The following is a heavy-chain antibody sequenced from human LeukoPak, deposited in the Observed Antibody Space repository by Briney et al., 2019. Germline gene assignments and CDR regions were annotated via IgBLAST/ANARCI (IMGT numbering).Heavy chain of an antibody. D-gene: IGHD3-22*01. CDR2: IRSKANSYAT. V-gene: IGHV3-73*01. J-gene: IGHJ4*02. CDR3: CPDDSSGYYYEY. CDR1: GFTFSGST. Sequence: GGSLRLSCAASGFTFSGSTMHRVRQAPGKGLEWVGRIRSKANSYATAYAASVKGRFTISRDDSKNTAYLQMNSLKSEDTAVYYCCPDDSSGYYYEYWGQGTLVTVSS.